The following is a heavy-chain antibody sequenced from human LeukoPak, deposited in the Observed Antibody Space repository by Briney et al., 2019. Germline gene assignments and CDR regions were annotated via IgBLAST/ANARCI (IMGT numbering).Heavy chain of an antibody. Sequence: PGRSLRLSCAASGFTFSSYAMHWVRQAPGKGLEWVAVISYDGSNKYYADSVKGRFTISRDNSKNTLYLQMNSLRAEDTAVYYCAKEWVATIDDYWGQGTLVTVSS. CDR3: AKEWVATIDDY. CDR2: ISYDGSNK. J-gene: IGHJ4*02. V-gene: IGHV3-30-3*01. D-gene: IGHD5-12*01. CDR1: GFTFSSYA.